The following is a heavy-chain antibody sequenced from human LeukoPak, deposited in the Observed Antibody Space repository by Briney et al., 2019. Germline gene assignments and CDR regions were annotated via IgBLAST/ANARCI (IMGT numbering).Heavy chain of an antibody. CDR2: IYYSGST. CDR3: ARDLGMLVGANYFDY. D-gene: IGHD1-26*01. CDR1: GGSISSSSYY. J-gene: IGHJ4*02. V-gene: IGHV4-39*07. Sequence: SETLSLTCTVSGGSISSSSYYWGWIRQPPEKGLEWIGSIYYSGSTYYNPSLKSRVTISVDTSKNQFSLKLSSVTAADTAVYYCARDLGMLVGANYFDYWGQGTLVTVSS.